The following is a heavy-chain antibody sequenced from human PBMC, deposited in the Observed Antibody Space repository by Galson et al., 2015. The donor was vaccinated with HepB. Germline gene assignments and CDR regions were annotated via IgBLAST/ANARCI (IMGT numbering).Heavy chain of an antibody. CDR3: TTGFNCVGSGCSNYYYYYGMDV. CDR1: GFTFSNAW. D-gene: IGHD6-19*01. V-gene: IGHV3-15*01. Sequence: SLRLSCAASGFTFSNAWMSWVRQAPGKGLEWVGRIKSKTDGGTTDYAAPVKGRFTISRDDSKNTLYLQMNSLKTEDTAVYYCTTGFNCVGSGCSNYYYYYGMDVWGQGTTVTVSS. CDR2: IKSKTDGGTT. J-gene: IGHJ6*02.